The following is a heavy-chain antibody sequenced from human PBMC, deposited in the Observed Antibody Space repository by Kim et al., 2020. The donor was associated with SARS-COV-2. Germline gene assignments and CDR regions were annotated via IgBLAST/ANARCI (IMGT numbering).Heavy chain of an antibody. V-gene: IGHV4-39*01. J-gene: IGHJ5*02. CDR3: ATGQLVPYNWFDP. Sequence: SETLSLTCTVSGASITSRTYYWGWIRQAPGKGLEDIGGIYYSGSTYYNPSLKSRVTMSVDTSKNQFSLKLTSVTAADTAVFYCATGQLVPYNWFDPWGQGTLVTVSS. CDR2: IYYSGST. D-gene: IGHD6-13*01. CDR1: GASITSRTYY.